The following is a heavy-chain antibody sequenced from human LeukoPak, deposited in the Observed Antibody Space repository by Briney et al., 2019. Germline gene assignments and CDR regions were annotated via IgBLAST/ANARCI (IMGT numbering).Heavy chain of an antibody. V-gene: IGHV4-4*07. CDR3: ARGLSGYDH. J-gene: IGHJ4*02. D-gene: IGHD1-14*01. Sequence: PSETLSLTCTVSGFSISSGYYWSWIRQPAGKGLEWIGRIYTSGSTNYNPSLKSRVTMSVDTSKNQFSLKLSSVTAADTAVYYCARGLSGYDHWGQGTLVTVSS. CDR2: IYTSGST. CDR1: GFSISSGYY.